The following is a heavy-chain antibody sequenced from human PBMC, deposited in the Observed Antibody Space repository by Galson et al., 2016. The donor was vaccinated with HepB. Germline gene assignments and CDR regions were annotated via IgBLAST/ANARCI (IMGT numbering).Heavy chain of an antibody. Sequence: SLRLSCAASGFTFNTYGMHWVRQAPGKGLEWVAVIWYDGSNKYYADSVKGRFTISRDNAKNTLYLQMNSLRAEDTAVYFCARRDIPMANDYWGQGVLVTVSS. CDR1: GFTFNTYG. CDR3: ARRDIPMANDY. V-gene: IGHV3-33*01. CDR2: IWYDGSNK. D-gene: IGHD5-18*01. J-gene: IGHJ4*02.